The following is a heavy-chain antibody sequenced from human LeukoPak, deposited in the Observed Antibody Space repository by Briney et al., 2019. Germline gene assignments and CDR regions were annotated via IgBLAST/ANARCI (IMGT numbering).Heavy chain of an antibody. D-gene: IGHD1-14*01. J-gene: IGHJ5*02. CDR3: ARNPPETGWFDP. CDR1: GYTFTSYD. CDR2: MNPNTGDT. Sequence: ASVKVSCKASGYTFTSYDINWVRQVTGQGLEWMGWMNPNTGDTGYAQNFQGRVTMTRDTSINTAYMELTSLTSEDTAVYYCARNPPETGWFDPWGQGTLVTVSS. V-gene: IGHV1-8*01.